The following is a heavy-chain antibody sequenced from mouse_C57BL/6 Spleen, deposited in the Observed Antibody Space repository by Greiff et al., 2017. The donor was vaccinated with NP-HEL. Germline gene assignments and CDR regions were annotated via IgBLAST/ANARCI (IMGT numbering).Heavy chain of an antibody. Sequence: EVQLQQSGPELVKPGASVKISCKASGYTFTDYYMNWVKQSHGKSLEWIGDINPNNGGTSYNQKFKGKATLTVDKSSSTAYMELRSLTSEDSAVYYCARIGLRQYYFDYWGQGTTLTVSS. CDR2: INPNNGGT. D-gene: IGHD2-2*01. CDR1: GYTFTDYY. V-gene: IGHV1-26*01. J-gene: IGHJ2*01. CDR3: ARIGLRQYYFDY.